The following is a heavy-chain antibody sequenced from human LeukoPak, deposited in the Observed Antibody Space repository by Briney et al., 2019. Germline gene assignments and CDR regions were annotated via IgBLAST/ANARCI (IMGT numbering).Heavy chain of an antibody. V-gene: IGHV3-7*03. J-gene: IGHJ4*02. CDR1: GFTFIDYW. D-gene: IGHD1-14*01. CDR2: IKQDGGEK. Sequence: GGSLRLSCTASGFTFIDYWIYWIRQAPGKGLERVATIKQDGGEKYYGDSVKGRFTISRDNAKNSLYLQMNSLRAEDTAMYYCVKDNGRYRFEYWGQGILVTVSS. CDR3: VKDNGRYRFEY.